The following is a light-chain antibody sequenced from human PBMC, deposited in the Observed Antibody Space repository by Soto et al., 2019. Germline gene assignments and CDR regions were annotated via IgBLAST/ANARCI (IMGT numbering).Light chain of an antibody. CDR3: HHYGSSPPYT. Sequence: EVVLTQSPGTLSLSPGESATLSCRASQSVTNNYFAWYQQKPGQAPRLLIFGSSDRATGIPDRFSGSGSGTDFTHTISRLEPEDFAVYYCHHYGSSPPYTFGQGTKLEIK. CDR1: QSVTNNY. J-gene: IGKJ2*01. V-gene: IGKV3-20*01. CDR2: GSS.